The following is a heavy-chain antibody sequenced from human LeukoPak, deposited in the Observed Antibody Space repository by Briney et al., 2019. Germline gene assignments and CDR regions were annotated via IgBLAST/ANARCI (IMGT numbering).Heavy chain of an antibody. V-gene: IGHV4-4*07. CDR1: GGSISSYY. CDR2: IYTSGST. CDR3: AREVISHDAFDI. D-gene: IGHD3-22*01. Sequence: MPSETLSLTCTVSGGSISSYYWSWIRQPAGKGLEWIGRIYTSGSTYYNPSLKSRVTISVDTSKNQFSLKLSSVTAADTAVYYCAREVISHDAFDIWGQGTMVTVSS. J-gene: IGHJ3*02.